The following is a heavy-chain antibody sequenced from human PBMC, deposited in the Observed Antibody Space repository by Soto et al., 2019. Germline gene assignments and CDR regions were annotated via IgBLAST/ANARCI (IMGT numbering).Heavy chain of an antibody. CDR1: GGTFSSYA. Sequence: QVQLVQSGAEVQKPGSSVKVSCKASGGTFSSYAISWVRQAPGQGLEWMGGIIPIFGTANYAQKFQGRVTITADKSTSTAYMELSSLRSEDTAVYYCARAFVYAVTTGWYFDLWGRGTLVTVSS. V-gene: IGHV1-69*06. J-gene: IGHJ2*01. CDR2: IIPIFGTA. D-gene: IGHD4-17*01. CDR3: ARAFVYAVTTGWYFDL.